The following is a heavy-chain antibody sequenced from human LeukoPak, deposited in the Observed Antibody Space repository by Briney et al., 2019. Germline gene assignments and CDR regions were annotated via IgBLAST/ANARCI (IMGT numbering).Heavy chain of an antibody. Sequence: SETLSLTCAVYGGSFSGYYWSWIRQPPGKGLEWIGEINHSGGTNYNTSLKSRVTISVDTSKNQFSLKLSSVTAADTAVYYCARVLGRERLPDDYWGQGTLVTVSS. J-gene: IGHJ4*02. V-gene: IGHV4-34*01. CDR2: INHSGGT. CDR3: ARVLGRERLPDDY. D-gene: IGHD1-1*01. CDR1: GGSFSGYY.